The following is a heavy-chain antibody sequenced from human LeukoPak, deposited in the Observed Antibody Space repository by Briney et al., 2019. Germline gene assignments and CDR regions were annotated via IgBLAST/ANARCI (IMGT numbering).Heavy chain of an antibody. CDR2: IYYSGST. CDR3: ARGLGVDCSSTSCYYFDY. V-gene: IGHV4-59*01. D-gene: IGHD2-2*01. CDR1: GGSISSYY. Sequence: PSETLSLTCTVSGGSISSYYWSWIRQPPGKGLEWIGYIYYSGSTNYNPSLKSRVTISVDTSKNQFPLKLSSVTAADTAVYYCARGLGVDCSSTSCYYFDYWGQGTLVTVSS. J-gene: IGHJ4*02.